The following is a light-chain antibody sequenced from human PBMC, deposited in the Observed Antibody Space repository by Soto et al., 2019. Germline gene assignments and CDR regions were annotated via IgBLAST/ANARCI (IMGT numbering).Light chain of an antibody. CDR1: QSASSSD. CDR3: QLYGSSPLYT. CDR2: GES. Sequence: EIVLTQSPGTLSLSPGDRATLSCRASQSASSSDFAWYQQKAAQAPRLLIYGESSRATGIPDRFSGSGSGPDFTLTISRLEREDFAVYYCQLYGSSPLYTFGQGTKLEI. V-gene: IGKV3-20*01. J-gene: IGKJ2*01.